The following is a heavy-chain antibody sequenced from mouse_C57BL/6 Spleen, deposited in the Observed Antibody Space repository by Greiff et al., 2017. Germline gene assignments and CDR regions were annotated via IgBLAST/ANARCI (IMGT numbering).Heavy chain of an antibody. CDR1: GYTFTSYW. Sequence: VQLQQSGAELVMPGASVKLSCKASGYTFTSYWMHWVKQRPGQGLEWIGGIDPSDSYTNYNQKFKGKSTLTVDKSSSTAYMQLSSLTSEDSAVYYCARSGELLDYWGQGTSVTVSS. V-gene: IGHV1-69*01. CDR2: IDPSDSYT. J-gene: IGHJ4*01. CDR3: ARSGELLDY.